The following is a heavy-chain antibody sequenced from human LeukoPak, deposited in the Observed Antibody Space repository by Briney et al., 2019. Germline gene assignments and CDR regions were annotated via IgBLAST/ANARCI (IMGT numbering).Heavy chain of an antibody. CDR3: AREGGAPGHTNEFDY. CDR2: ITFTGYT. CDR1: GITPFH. Sequence: SETLSLTCRVSGITPFHWSWIRQTPGNGLEWIGHITFTGYTNYNPSLKSRVTISLGTSNNQFSLELKAVTAADTAVYYCAREGGAPGHTNEFDYWGQGILVTVLS. D-gene: IGHD1-1*01. J-gene: IGHJ4*02. V-gene: IGHV4-59*01.